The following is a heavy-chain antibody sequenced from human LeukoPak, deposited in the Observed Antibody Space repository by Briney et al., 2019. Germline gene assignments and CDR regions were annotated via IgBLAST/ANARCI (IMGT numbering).Heavy chain of an antibody. D-gene: IGHD3-22*01. CDR2: IYYSGST. V-gene: IGHV4-59*01. CDR1: GGSISSYY. CDR3: AREATSYYDSSGYLDY. J-gene: IGHJ4*02. Sequence: SETLSLTCTVSGGSISSYYWSWIRQPPGKGLEWVGYIYYSGSTNYNPSLKSRVTISVDTSKNQFSLKLSSVTAADTAVYYCAREATSYYDSSGYLDYWGQGTLVTVSS.